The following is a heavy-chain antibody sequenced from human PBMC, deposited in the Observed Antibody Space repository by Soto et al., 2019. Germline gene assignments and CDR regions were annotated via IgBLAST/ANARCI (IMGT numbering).Heavy chain of an antibody. CDR2: ISYEGSNK. D-gene: IGHD2-15*01. Sequence: PGGSLRLSCAASGFTFSSYGMHWVRQAPGKGLERVAVISYEGSNKYYADSVKGRFTISRDNSKNTLYLQMNSLRAEDTAVYYCAKDLGYCSGGSCYSGIYYYGMDVWGQGTTVTVSS. CDR1: GFTFSSYG. CDR3: AKDLGYCSGGSCYSGIYYYGMDV. V-gene: IGHV3-30*18. J-gene: IGHJ6*02.